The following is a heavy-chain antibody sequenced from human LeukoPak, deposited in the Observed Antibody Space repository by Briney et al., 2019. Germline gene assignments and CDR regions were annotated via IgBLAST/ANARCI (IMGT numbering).Heavy chain of an antibody. CDR2: IYSGST. CDR3: ARRAGAYSHPYDY. Sequence: GGSLRLSCVASGFTFINYWMSWVRQAPGKGLEWVSFIYSGSTHYSGSVKGRFTISRDNSKNTLYLQMNSLRAEDTAVYYCARRAGAYSHPYDYWGQGTLVTVSS. CDR1: GFTFINYW. J-gene: IGHJ4*02. V-gene: IGHV3-53*01. D-gene: IGHD4/OR15-4a*01.